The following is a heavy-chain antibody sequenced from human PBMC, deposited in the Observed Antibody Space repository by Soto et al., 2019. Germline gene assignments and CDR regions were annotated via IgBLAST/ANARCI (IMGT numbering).Heavy chain of an antibody. CDR2: IYTSGST. Sequence: SETLSLSCTVSGGSISSYYWSWIRQPAGKGLEWIGRIYTSGSTNYNPSPKSRVTMSVDTSKNQFSLQLSSVTAAATAVYVCGRGWYYDYVWASYPANWFDPWGRGNLVTVSS. CDR1: GGSISSYY. J-gene: IGHJ5*02. D-gene: IGHD3-16*02. CDR3: GRGWYYDYVWASYPANWFDP. V-gene: IGHV4-4*07.